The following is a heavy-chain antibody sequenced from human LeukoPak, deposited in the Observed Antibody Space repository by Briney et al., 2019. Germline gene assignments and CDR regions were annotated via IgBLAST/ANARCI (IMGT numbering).Heavy chain of an antibody. CDR3: AKARYCSSTSCYTIDY. J-gene: IGHJ4*02. D-gene: IGHD2-2*02. Sequence: GGSLRLSCAASGFTFSSYGMHWVRQAPGKGLEWVAFIRYDGSNKYYADSVKGRFTISRDNSKNTLYLQMNSLRAGDSAVYYCAKARYCSSTSCYTIDYWGQGTLVTVSS. CDR2: IRYDGSNK. CDR1: GFTFSSYG. V-gene: IGHV3-30*02.